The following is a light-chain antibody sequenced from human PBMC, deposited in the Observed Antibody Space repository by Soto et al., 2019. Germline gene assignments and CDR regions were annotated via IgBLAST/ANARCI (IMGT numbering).Light chain of an antibody. CDR2: DAS. V-gene: IGKV1-17*01. CDR3: QQYGSYSRT. Sequence: DIQMTQSPSSLSASVGDRVTITCRASQGIRNDLGWYQQKPGEAPKLLIYDASALPRGVPTRFSGSGSATEFTLSINSLQPDDFATYYCQQYGSYSRTFGQGTKVDI. CDR1: QGIRND. J-gene: IGKJ1*01.